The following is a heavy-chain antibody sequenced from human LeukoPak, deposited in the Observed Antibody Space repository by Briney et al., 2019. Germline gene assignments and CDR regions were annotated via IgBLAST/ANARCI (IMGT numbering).Heavy chain of an antibody. J-gene: IGHJ4*02. D-gene: IGHD6-6*01. Sequence: PGGSLRLSCAASGFTFSSYWMHWVRQAPGKGLVWVSRINSDGSSTSYADSVKGRFTIARDNAKNTLYLQMNSLRAEDTAVYYCAKDQDIAARPDCFDYWGQGTLVTVSS. V-gene: IGHV3-74*01. CDR3: AKDQDIAARPDCFDY. CDR2: INSDGSST. CDR1: GFTFSSYW.